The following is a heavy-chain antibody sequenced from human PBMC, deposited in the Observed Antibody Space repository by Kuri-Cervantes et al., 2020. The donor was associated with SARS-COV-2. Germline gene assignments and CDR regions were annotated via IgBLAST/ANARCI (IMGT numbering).Heavy chain of an antibody. Sequence: GESLKISCSASGFTFSNYVMYWVRQAPGKGLQYVAAVNGNGASTYHADSVRGRFTISRDNFKNTPYLQMNNLRADDTAVYYCVKAPDPDSGDFCFPYYYGMDVWGQGTTVTGSS. V-gene: IGHV3-64D*08. D-gene: IGHD4-17*01. CDR2: VNGNGAST. J-gene: IGHJ6*01. CDR1: GFTFSNYV. CDR3: VKAPDPDSGDFCFPYYYGMDV.